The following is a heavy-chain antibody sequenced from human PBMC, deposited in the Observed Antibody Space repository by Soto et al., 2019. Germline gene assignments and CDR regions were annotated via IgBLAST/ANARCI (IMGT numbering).Heavy chain of an antibody. CDR3: ASLDYYGSGSYYNVYPMIIDY. D-gene: IGHD3-10*01. CDR2: INHSGST. J-gene: IGHJ4*02. Sequence: SETLSLTCAVYGGSFSGYYWSWIRQPPGKGLEWIGEINHSGSTNYNPSLKSRVTISVDTSKNQFSLKLSSVTAADTAVYYCASLDYYGSGSYYNVYPMIIDYWGQGTLVTVSS. CDR1: GGSFSGYY. V-gene: IGHV4-34*01.